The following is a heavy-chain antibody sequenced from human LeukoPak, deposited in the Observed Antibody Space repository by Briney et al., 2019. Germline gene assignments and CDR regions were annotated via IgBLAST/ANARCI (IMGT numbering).Heavy chain of an antibody. CDR3: ARGAVAGKVDY. CDR2: ISSSSSYI. J-gene: IGHJ4*02. CDR1: GLTFSSCS. V-gene: IGHV3-21*01. D-gene: IGHD6-19*01. Sequence: GGSLRLSCAASGLTFSSCSMNWVRQAPGKGLEWVSSISSSSSYIYYADSVKGRFTISRDNAKNSLYLQMNSLRAEGTAVYYCARGAVAGKVDYWGQGTLVTVSS.